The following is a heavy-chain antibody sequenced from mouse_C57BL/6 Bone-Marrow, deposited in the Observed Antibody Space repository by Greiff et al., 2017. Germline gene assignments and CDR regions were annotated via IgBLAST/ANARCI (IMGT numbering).Heavy chain of an antibody. V-gene: IGHV1-7*01. Sequence: VQGVESGAELAKPGASVKLSCKASGYTFTSYWMHWVKQRPGQGLEWIGYINPSSGYTKYNQKFKDKATLTADKSSSTAYMQLSSLTSEDSSVDYCARERFSAWFAYWGQGTLVTVSA. CDR2: INPSSGYT. CDR3: ARERFSAWFAY. J-gene: IGHJ3*01. CDR1: GYTFTSYW.